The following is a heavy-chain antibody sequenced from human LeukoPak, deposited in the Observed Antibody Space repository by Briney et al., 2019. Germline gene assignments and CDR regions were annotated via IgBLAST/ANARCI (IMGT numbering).Heavy chain of an antibody. V-gene: IGHV3-30*03. CDR3: ARDAVN. Sequence: SGGSLRLSCAASGFTFSNYGMHWVRQAPGKGLEWVSFISYDGSNKYYADSVKGRFTISIDNSKNTLYLQMISLITEDTAVYYCARDAVNWGQGTLVTVSS. CDR2: ISYDGSNK. D-gene: IGHD6-19*01. CDR1: GFTFSNYG. J-gene: IGHJ4*02.